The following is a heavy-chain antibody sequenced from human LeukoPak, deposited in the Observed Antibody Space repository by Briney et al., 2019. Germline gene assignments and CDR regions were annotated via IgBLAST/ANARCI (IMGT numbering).Heavy chain of an antibody. CDR2: INHSGST. V-gene: IGHV4-34*01. D-gene: IGHD1-26*01. Sequence: PAETLSLTCAVYGGSFSGYYWSWIRQPPGKGLEWIGEINHSGSTNYNPSLKSRVTISVDTSKNQFSLKQSSVTAADRAVYYCARIVGATMDVWGQGTTVTVSS. CDR3: ARIVGATMDV. J-gene: IGHJ6*02. CDR1: GGSFSGYY.